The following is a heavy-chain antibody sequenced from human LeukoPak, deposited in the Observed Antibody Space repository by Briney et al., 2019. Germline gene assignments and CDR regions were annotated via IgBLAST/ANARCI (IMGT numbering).Heavy chain of an antibody. CDR1: EFTVSSNY. D-gene: IGHD4-11*01. Sequence: GGSLRLSCAASEFTVSSNYMSWVRQAPGKGLEWVSVIYSGGSTYYADSVKGRFTISRDNSKNTLYLQMNSLRAEDTAVYYCARDTDYLGTYWGQGTLVTVSS. J-gene: IGHJ4*02. CDR2: IYSGGST. CDR3: ARDTDYLGTY. V-gene: IGHV3-53*01.